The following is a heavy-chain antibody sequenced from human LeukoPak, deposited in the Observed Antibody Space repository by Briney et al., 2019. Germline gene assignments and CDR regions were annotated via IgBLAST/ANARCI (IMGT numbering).Heavy chain of an antibody. CDR3: ARGPYCSSTSCYGIEWLVDN. J-gene: IGHJ4*02. D-gene: IGHD2-2*01. Sequence: GGSLRLSCAASGFTFSSYEMNWVRQAPGKGLEWVSYISSSGSTIYYADSVKGRFTISRDNAKNSLYLQMNSLRAEDTAVYYCARGPYCSSTSCYGIEWLVDNWGQGTLVTVSS. V-gene: IGHV3-48*03. CDR2: ISSSGSTI. CDR1: GFTFSSYE.